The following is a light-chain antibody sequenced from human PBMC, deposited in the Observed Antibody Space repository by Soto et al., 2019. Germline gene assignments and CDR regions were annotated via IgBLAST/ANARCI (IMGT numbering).Light chain of an antibody. Sequence: DIQMTQSPSTLSASVGDRVTITCRASQNIGNWLAWYQQKPGKAPKLMIYKASSLQSGVPSRFSGSASGTEFTLTISSLQPDDFATYHCQQYHTYPYTFGQGTKLEIK. CDR3: QQYHTYPYT. CDR1: QNIGNW. V-gene: IGKV1-5*03. CDR2: KAS. J-gene: IGKJ2*01.